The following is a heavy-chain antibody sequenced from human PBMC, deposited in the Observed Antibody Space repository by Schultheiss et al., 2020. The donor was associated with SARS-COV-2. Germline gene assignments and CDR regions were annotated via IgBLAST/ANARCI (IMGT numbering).Heavy chain of an antibody. CDR1: GFTFSSYG. CDR2: ISGSGGST. Sequence: GGSLRLSCAASGFTFSSYGMHWVRQAPGKGLEWVSAISGSGGSTYYADSVKGRFTISRDNSKNTLYLQMNSLRAEDTAVYYCARGIMYYYGSGSYNWFDPWGQGTLVTVSS. J-gene: IGHJ5*02. CDR3: ARGIMYYYGSGSYNWFDP. D-gene: IGHD3-10*01. V-gene: IGHV3-23*01.